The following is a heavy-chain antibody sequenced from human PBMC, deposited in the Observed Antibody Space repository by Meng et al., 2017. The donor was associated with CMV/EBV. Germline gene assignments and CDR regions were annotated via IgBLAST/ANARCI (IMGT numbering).Heavy chain of an antibody. V-gene: IGHV1-18*01. J-gene: IGHJ5*02. CDR2: ISAYNGKT. CDR1: GYTFTSYG. CDR3: AQTIAAAGTSWFDP. D-gene: IGHD6-13*01. Sequence: ASVKVSCKASGYTFTSYGISWVRQAPGQGLEWMGWISAYNGKTNYAQKLQGRVTMTTDTSTSTAYMELRSLRSDDTAVYYCAQTIAAAGTSWFDPWGQGTLVTVSS.